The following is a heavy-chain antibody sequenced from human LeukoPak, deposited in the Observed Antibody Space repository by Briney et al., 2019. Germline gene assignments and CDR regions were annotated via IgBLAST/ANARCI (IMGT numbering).Heavy chain of an antibody. CDR1: GGSISSYY. J-gene: IGHJ4*02. D-gene: IGHD6-13*01. CDR3: ARHIAAAGTLDY. Sequence: SETLSLTCTVSGGSISSYYWSWIRQPPGKGLEWIGYIYYSGSTYYDPSLKSRVTMSVDTSKNQFSLKLSSVTVADTAVYYCARHIAAAGTLDYWGQGTLLTVSS. CDR2: IYYSGST. V-gene: IGHV4-59*08.